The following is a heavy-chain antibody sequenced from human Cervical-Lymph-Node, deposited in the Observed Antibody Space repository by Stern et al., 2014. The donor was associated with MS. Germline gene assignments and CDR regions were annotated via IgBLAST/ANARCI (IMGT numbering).Heavy chain of an antibody. J-gene: IGHJ6*02. CDR2: IIPIFGTA. V-gene: IGHV1-69*01. D-gene: IGHD6-13*01. CDR1: GGTFSSYA. Sequence: QVQLVQSSAEVKKPGSSVKVSCKASGGTFSSYAISWVRHAPGQGLEWMGGIIPIFGTANYAQKFQGRVTITADESTSTAYMELSSLRSEDTAVYYCAREDGQQLVYYYYYGMDVWGQGTTVTVSS. CDR3: AREDGQQLVYYYYYGMDV.